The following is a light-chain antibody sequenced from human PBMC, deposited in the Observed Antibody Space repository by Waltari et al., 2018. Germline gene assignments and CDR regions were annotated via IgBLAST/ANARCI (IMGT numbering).Light chain of an antibody. CDR2: WAS. CDR3: QQYYSTPWT. Sequence: DIVMTQSPDSLSVSLGERATINCKSRQSVLYSSNNKNFLAWYQQKPGQPPKLLIYWASTRQSVVPDRFSGSESGTDFTLTISSLQAGDVAVYYCQQYYSTPWTFGQGTKVETK. CDR1: QSVLYSSNNKNF. V-gene: IGKV4-1*01. J-gene: IGKJ1*01.